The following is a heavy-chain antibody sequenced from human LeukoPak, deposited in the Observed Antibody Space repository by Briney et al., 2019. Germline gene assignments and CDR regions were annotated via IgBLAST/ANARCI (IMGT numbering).Heavy chain of an antibody. CDR3: ARVASGSTNWFDP. V-gene: IGHV4-34*01. CDR1: GGSFSGYY. D-gene: IGHD2-2*01. J-gene: IGHJ5*02. Sequence: SETLSLTCAAYGGSFSGYYWSWIRQPPGKGLEWIGEINHSGSTNYNPSLKSRVTISVDTSKNQFSLKLCSVTTADTAVYYCARVASGSTNWFDPWGQGTLVTVSS. CDR2: INHSGST.